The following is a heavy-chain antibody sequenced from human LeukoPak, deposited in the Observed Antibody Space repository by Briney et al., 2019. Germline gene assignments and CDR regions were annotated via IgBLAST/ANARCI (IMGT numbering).Heavy chain of an antibody. CDR3: ARGVRAVADAFDI. D-gene: IGHD2-15*01. Sequence: GGSLRLSCAASEFSVGSNYMTWVRQAPGKGLEWVSRIYSGGSTYYADSVKGRFTISRDNSKNTLYLQMNSLRAEDTAVYYCARGVRAVADAFDIWGQGTMVTVSS. CDR1: EFSVGSNY. CDR2: IYSGGST. J-gene: IGHJ3*02. V-gene: IGHV3-66*01.